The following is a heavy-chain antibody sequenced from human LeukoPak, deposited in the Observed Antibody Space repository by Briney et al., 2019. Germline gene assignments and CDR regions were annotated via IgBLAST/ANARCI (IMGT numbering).Heavy chain of an antibody. CDR1: GYTFTSYY. V-gene: IGHV1-46*01. J-gene: IGHJ3*02. CDR3: ARKALNYYDSSGYGAFDI. D-gene: IGHD3-22*01. Sequence: GASVKVSCKASGYTFTSYYMHWVRQAPGQGLEWMGIINPSGGSTSYAQKFQGRVTMTRDTSTSTVYMELSGLRSEDTAVYYCARKALNYYDSSGYGAFDIWGQGTMVTVSS. CDR2: INPSGGST.